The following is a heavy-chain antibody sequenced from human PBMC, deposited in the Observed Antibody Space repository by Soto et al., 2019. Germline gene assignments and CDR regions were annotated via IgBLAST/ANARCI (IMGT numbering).Heavy chain of an antibody. Sequence: ASVKVSCKASGYRFTTFYIHWVRQAPGQGLEWMGRMNLDTGGTTYAQKFQGRVTMTRDTSTSTAYMEVTNVKSDDTAIYYRARDGNFVLRGYSFGFDFWGQGTLVTVSS. CDR3: ARDGNFVLRGYSFGFDF. J-gene: IGHJ4*02. V-gene: IGHV1-2*06. CDR2: MNLDTGGT. CDR1: GYRFTTFY. D-gene: IGHD5-18*01.